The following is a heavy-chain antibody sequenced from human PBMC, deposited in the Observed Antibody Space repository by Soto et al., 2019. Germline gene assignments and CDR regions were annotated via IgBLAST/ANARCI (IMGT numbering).Heavy chain of an antibody. CDR3: ARHFRYPRDILTGGFDP. V-gene: IGHV4-39*01. CDR2: IYYSGST. J-gene: IGHJ5*02. Sequence: ASETLSLTCTVSGGSISSSSYYWGWIRQPPGKGLEWIGSIYYSGSTYYNPSLKSRVTISVDTSKNQFSLKLSSVTAADTAVYYCARHFRYPRDILTGGFDPWGQGTLVTVSS. D-gene: IGHD3-9*01. CDR1: GGSISSSSYY.